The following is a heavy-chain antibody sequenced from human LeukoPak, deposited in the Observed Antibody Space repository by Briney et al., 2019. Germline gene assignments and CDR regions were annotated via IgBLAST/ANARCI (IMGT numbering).Heavy chain of an antibody. CDR2: ISGGGGGT. D-gene: IGHD2-2*02. CDR3: AKRRDIKVVPVGIRPGPNYYGMDV. J-gene: IGHJ6*02. CDR1: GFTFNNYA. V-gene: IGHV3-23*01. Sequence: GGSLRLSCAASGFTFNNYAMTWVRQAPGKGLEWVSGISGGGGGTYHADSVKGRFIISRDNSKNMLYLQMNSLRAEDTAVYYCAKRRDIKVVPVGIRPGPNYYGMDVWGQGTTVTVSS.